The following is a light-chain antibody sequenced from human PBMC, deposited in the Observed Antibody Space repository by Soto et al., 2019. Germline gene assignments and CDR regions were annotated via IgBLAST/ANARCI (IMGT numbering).Light chain of an antibody. CDR2: AAS. J-gene: IGKJ1*01. CDR1: QDIRNT. Sequence: AIPMTQSPSSLSASVGDRVAISCRASQDIRNTLAWYQQKPGEAPTLLIFAASNLQSGVPSRFSGSGSVTDFTLAITGLQPEDFATYYCLQYYNFSWTFGQGTKVEVK. V-gene: IGKV1-6*01. CDR3: LQYYNFSWT.